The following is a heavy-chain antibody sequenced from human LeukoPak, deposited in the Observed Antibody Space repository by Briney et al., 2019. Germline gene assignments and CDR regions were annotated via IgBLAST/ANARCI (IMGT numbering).Heavy chain of an antibody. D-gene: IGHD5-18*01. J-gene: IGHJ4*02. Sequence: PSETLSLTCTVSGYSISSGYYWGWIRQPPGKGLEWIGSIYYSGSTYYNLSLKSRVTISLDTSKNQFSLKLSSVTAADTAVYYCAREYSYGSSYYFDYWGQGTLVTVSS. CDR1: GYSISSGYY. CDR3: AREYSYGSSYYFDY. CDR2: IYYSGST. V-gene: IGHV4-38-2*02.